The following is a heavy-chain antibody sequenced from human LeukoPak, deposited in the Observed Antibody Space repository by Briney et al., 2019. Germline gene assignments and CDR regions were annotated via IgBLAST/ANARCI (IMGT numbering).Heavy chain of an antibody. D-gene: IGHD5-24*01. J-gene: IGHJ4*02. CDR2: IYSGGST. V-gene: IGHV3-66*01. CDR1: GFTVSSNY. Sequence: PGGSLRLSCAASGFTVSSNYMSWVRQAPGKGLEWVSVIYSGGSTYYADSVKGRFTISRDNSKNTLYLQMNSLRAEDTAVYYCARDLKDGYNGVDYWGQGTLVTVSS. CDR3: ARDLKDGYNGVDY.